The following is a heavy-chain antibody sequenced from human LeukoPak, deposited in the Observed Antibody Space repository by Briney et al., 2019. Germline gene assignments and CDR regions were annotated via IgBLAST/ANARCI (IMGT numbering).Heavy chain of an antibody. CDR3: ALSSAYYYYMDV. CDR1: GDSFSYFY. CDR2: IYWDDDK. D-gene: IGHD6-25*01. V-gene: IGHV2-5*08. Sequence: TLSLTCTVSGDSFSYFYWSWIRQPPGKALEWLALIYWDDDKRYSPSLKSRLTITKDTSKNQVVLTMTNMDPVDTATYYCALSSAYYYYMDVWGRGTTVTVSS. J-gene: IGHJ6*03.